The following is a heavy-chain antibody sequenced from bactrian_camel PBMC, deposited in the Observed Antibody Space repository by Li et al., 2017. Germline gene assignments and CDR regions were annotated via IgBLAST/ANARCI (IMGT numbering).Heavy chain of an antibody. J-gene: IGHJ4*01. V-gene: IGHV3S10*01. Sequence: VQLVESGGGLVQPGGSLRLSCVASGLAFSKYGMSWVRQAPGKGLEWVSAITYDGYTYYTDSVKGRFAISHDKGKNTVWLQMNSLKPEDTAVYYCAASLAYNNGGIYLNEYNYWGQGTQVTVS. D-gene: IGHD2*01. CDR3: AASLAYNNGGIYLNEYNY. CDR2: ITYDGYT. CDR1: GLAFSKYG.